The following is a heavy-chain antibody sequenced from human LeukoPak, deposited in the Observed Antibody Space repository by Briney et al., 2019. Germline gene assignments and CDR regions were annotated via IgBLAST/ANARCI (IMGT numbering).Heavy chain of an antibody. Sequence: GGSLRLSCAASGFTFSSYAMSGVRQAPGKGLQWLSTISGSGAGTYYADSVKGRFTISRDNPKNTLYLQMNSLRAEDTAIYYCAKGTRGSGTSYNDDYWGQGTLVTVSS. CDR3: AKGTRGSGTSYNDDY. D-gene: IGHD3-10*01. V-gene: IGHV3-23*01. CDR2: ISGSGAGT. J-gene: IGHJ4*02. CDR1: GFTFSSYA.